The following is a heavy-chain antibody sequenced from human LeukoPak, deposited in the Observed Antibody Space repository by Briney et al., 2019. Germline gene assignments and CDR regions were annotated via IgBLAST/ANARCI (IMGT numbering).Heavy chain of an antibody. J-gene: IGHJ4*02. V-gene: IGHV1-8*03. D-gene: IGHD1-26*01. CDR3: AGGKSGSYYQNGFDY. Sequence: ASVKVSCKASGYTFPSYDINWVRQATGQGLEWMGWMNPNSGNTGYAQKFQGRVTITRNTSISTAYMELSSLRSEDTAVYYCAGGKSGSYYQNGFDYWGQGTLVTVSS. CDR2: MNPNSGNT. CDR1: GYTFPSYD.